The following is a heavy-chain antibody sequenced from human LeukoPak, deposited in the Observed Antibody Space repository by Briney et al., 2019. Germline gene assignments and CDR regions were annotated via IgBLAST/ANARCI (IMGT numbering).Heavy chain of an antibody. Sequence: PRASVKVSCKASGYTITDYYMHWVRQAPGQGLEWMGWINPYSGGTNYAQKFQGRVTVTRDTSISTAYLDMSRLRSDDTAVYFCARDLAFGEMVTNRGAFDIWGRGTMVTVSS. V-gene: IGHV1-2*02. CDR2: INPYSGGT. J-gene: IGHJ3*02. CDR1: GYTITDYY. D-gene: IGHD5-24*01. CDR3: ARDLAFGEMVTNRGAFDI.